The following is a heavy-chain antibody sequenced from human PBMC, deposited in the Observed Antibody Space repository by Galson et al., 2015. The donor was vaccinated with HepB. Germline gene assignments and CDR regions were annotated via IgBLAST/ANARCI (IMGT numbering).Heavy chain of an antibody. D-gene: IGHD3-16*01. Sequence: SLRLSCAVSGFSLSSYEMSWVRQAPGKGLEWLSYISTGGHNMYYADSVKGRFTVSRDNAKNSLYLQMSSLRAEDTAVYYCARDLGFGLDYWGQGTLVIVSS. CDR3: ARDLGFGLDY. CDR2: ISTGGHNM. CDR1: GFSLSSYE. V-gene: IGHV3-48*03. J-gene: IGHJ4*02.